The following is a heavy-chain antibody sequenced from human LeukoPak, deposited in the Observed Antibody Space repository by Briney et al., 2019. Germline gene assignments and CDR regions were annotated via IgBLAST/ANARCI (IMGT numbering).Heavy chain of an antibody. CDR2: IWYDGSNK. V-gene: IGHV3-33*06. CDR3: AKDSTGAYCSSTSCYPYFDY. Sequence: PGGSLRLSCAASGFTFSSYGMHWVRQAPGKGLEWVAVIWYDGSNKYYADSVKGRFTISRDNSKNTLYLQMNSLRAEDTAVYYCAKDSTGAYCSSTSCYPYFDYWDQGTLVTVSS. J-gene: IGHJ4*02. D-gene: IGHD2-2*01. CDR1: GFTFSSYG.